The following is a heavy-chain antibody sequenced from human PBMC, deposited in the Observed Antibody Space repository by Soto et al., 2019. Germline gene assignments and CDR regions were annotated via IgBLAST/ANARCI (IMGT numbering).Heavy chain of an antibody. Sequence: QVQLVESGGGVVQPGTSLRLSCAASGFTFSNYGMPWVRQTPGKGLEWVALILYDGSNKYYADSVKGRFTISRDNSKNTLYLQVRSLRADDTDVYYCAKSSDADNLYFYYGMDVWGQGTSVTVSS. V-gene: IGHV3-30*18. CDR3: AKSSDADNLYFYYGMDV. D-gene: IGHD3-22*01. J-gene: IGHJ6*02. CDR2: ILYDGSNK. CDR1: GFTFSNYG.